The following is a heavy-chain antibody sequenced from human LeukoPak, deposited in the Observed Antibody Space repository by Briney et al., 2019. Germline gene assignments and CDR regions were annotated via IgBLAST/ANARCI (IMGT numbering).Heavy chain of an antibody. CDR2: IYYSGST. D-gene: IGHD3-22*01. V-gene: IGHV4-59*01. Sequence: SETLSLTCTVSGGSISSYYWSWIRQPPGKGLEWIGYIYYSGSTNYNPSLKSRVTISIDTSKNQFSLKLSSVTAADTAVYYCARLTRDYHDSSGYYLYFDYWGQGTLVTVSS. CDR1: GGSISSYY. J-gene: IGHJ4*02. CDR3: ARLTRDYHDSSGYYLYFDY.